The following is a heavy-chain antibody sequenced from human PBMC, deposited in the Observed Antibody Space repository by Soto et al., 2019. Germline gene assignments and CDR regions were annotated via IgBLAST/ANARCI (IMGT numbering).Heavy chain of an antibody. CDR1: GGSISSYY. D-gene: IGHD4-17*01. Sequence: PSETLSLTCTVSGGSISSYYWSWIRQPPGKGLEWIGYSYYSGSTNYNPSLKSRVTISVDTSKNQFSLKLTSVTAADTAVYYCARHSPTVTPATFDYWGQGTLVTVSS. J-gene: IGHJ4*02. CDR3: ARHSPTVTPATFDY. CDR2: SYYSGST. V-gene: IGHV4-59*08.